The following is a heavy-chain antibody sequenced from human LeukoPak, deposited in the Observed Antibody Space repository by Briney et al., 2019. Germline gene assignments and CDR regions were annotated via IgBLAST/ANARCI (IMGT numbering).Heavy chain of an antibody. CDR3: ARGPLYY. V-gene: IGHV4-34*01. CDR2: INHSGST. J-gene: IGHJ4*02. CDR1: GGSFSGYY. Sequence: SETLSLTCAVYGGSFSGYYWSWIRQPPGKGLEWIGEINHSGSTNYNPSLTCRVTISVDTAKHQFSRKRSSVTAADTAVYYCARGPLYYWGQGTLVTVSS.